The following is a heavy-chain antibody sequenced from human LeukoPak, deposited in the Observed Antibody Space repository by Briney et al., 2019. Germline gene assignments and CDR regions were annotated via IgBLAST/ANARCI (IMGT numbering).Heavy chain of an antibody. J-gene: IGHJ4*02. D-gene: IGHD2-2*01. CDR3: ASDLGYCSRTSCYFDY. V-gene: IGHV1-69*05. CDR1: GATFSTYA. CDR2: IIPTFYTA. Sequence: SVKVSCKASGATFSTYAISWVRQAPGQGLEWMGGIIPTFYTANYAQKFQGRVTITTDESTNTAYMELSSLRSEDTAVYYCASDLGYCSRTSCYFDYWGQGTLVTVSS.